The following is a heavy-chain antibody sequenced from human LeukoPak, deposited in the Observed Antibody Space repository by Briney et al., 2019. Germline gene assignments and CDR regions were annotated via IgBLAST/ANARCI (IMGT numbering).Heavy chain of an antibody. J-gene: IGHJ4*02. CDR2: ISGSGSGGST. D-gene: IGHD5-24*01. CDR1: GFTVSSNY. V-gene: IGHV3-23*01. Sequence: PGGSLRLSCAASGFTVSSNYMSWVRQAPGKGLERVSNISGSGSGGSTYYADSVKGRFTISRDNSKNTLYLQMNSLRAEDTAVYYCAKSGYNRFDYWGQGTLVTVSS. CDR3: AKSGYNRFDY.